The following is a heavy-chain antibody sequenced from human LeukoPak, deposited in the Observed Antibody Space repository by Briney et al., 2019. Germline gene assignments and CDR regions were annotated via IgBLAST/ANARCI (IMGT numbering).Heavy chain of an antibody. CDR3: ARSSRSTETAFDI. J-gene: IGHJ3*02. V-gene: IGHV4-61*02. CDR1: GGSINSGSYY. CDR2: IYTSGST. D-gene: IGHD5/OR15-5a*01. Sequence: SQTLSLTCTVSGGSINSGSYYWSWIRQPAGKGLEWIGRIYTSGSTNYNPSLKSRVTISVDTSKNQFSLKLSSVTAADTAVYYCARSSRSTETAFDIWGQGTMVTVSS.